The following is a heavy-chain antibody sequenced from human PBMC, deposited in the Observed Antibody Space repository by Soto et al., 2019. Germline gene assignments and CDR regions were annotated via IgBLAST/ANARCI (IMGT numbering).Heavy chain of an antibody. Sequence: QIQLVQSGAEVKKPGASVKVSCKATGYNFFDYGVSLVRQAPGQGLEWMGWVSPKSGNTDFARKVQGRVTMTADTSTNTAYLELRGLRSDDTAVYYCARGRTVSAIGPLLVWGQGTLVSVSS. D-gene: IGHD1-1*01. CDR2: VSPKSGNT. CDR3: ARGRTVSAIGPLLV. J-gene: IGHJ1*01. V-gene: IGHV1-18*01. CDR1: GYNFFDYG.